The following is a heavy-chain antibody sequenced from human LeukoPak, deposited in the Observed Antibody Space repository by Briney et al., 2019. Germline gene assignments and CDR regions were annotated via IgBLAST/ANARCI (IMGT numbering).Heavy chain of an antibody. CDR2: IYYSGST. Sequence: KPSETLSLTCTVSGGSISSYYWSWIRQPPGKGLEWIGYIYYSGSTNYSPSLKSRVTISVDTSKNQFSLKLSSVTAADTAVYYCARNTDYYDSSGYYHSDAFDIWGQGTMVTVSS. J-gene: IGHJ3*02. CDR1: GGSISSYY. CDR3: ARNTDYYDSSGYYHSDAFDI. D-gene: IGHD3-22*01. V-gene: IGHV4-59*01.